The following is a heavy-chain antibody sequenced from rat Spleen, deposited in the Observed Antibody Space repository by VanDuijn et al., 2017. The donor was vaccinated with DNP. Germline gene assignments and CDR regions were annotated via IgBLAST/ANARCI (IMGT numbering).Heavy chain of an antibody. CDR2: ISYDGGST. CDR3: ARPDY. Sequence: EVQLVESGGGLVQPGRSMKLSCVASGFTFSHYYMAWVRQAPTKGLEWVASISYDGGSTYYRDSVKGRFTISRDNAKSSLYLQMDSLRSEDTATYYCARPDYWGQGVMVTVSA. CDR1: GFTFSHYY. V-gene: IGHV5-20*01. J-gene: IGHJ2*01.